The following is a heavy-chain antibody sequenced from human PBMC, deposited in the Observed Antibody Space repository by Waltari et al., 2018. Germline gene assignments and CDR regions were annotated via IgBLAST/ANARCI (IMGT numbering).Heavy chain of an antibody. CDR2: IIPIFGTA. CDR1: GGTFRSYA. Sequence: QVQLVPSGAAVTQPGSSVKVPCNASGGTFRSYAISWLRQAPGQGLEWMGGIIPIFGTANYAQKFQGRVTITADESTSTAYMELSSLRSEDTAVYYCARDLGRGYSYGYGYWGQGTLVTVSS. V-gene: IGHV1-69*01. CDR3: ARDLGRGYSYGYGY. D-gene: IGHD5-18*01. J-gene: IGHJ4*02.